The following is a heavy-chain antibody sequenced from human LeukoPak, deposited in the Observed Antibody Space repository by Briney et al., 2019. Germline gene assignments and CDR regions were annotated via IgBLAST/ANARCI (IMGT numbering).Heavy chain of an antibody. V-gene: IGHV3-53*01. CDR3: ARVVARYNWFDP. CDR2: IYSGGST. J-gene: IGHJ5*02. D-gene: IGHD2-15*01. Sequence: GGSLRLSGAASGFTVSSNYMSWVRQAPGKGLEWVSVIYSGGSTYYADSVKGRFTISRDNSKNTLYLQMNSLRAEDTAVYYCARVVARYNWFDPWGQGTLVTVSS. CDR1: GFTVSSNY.